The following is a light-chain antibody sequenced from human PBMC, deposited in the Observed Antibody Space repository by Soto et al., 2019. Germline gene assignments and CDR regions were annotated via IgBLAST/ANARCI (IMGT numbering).Light chain of an antibody. CDR1: SSDVGSFNY. V-gene: IGLV2-14*01. CDR3: VSYATSTTLYV. Sequence: ALAPPSSLSGSPGQSITISCTATSSDVGSFNYVSWYQHHPGKAPKLMIYEVTSRPSGVSNRFSGSKSGNTASLTISGLQAEDEADYYCVSYATSTTLYVFGSGTKVTVL. J-gene: IGLJ1*01. CDR2: EVT.